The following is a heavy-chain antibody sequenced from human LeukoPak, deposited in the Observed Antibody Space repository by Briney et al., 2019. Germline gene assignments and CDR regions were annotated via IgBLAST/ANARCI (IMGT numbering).Heavy chain of an antibody. V-gene: IGHV4-38-2*02. J-gene: IGHJ4*02. Sequence: PSETLSLTCTVSGYSISSGYYWAWIRQPPGKGLEWIGSIYHSGSTNYNPSLKSRVTISVDTSKNQFSLKLSSVTAADTAVYYCARASGGDGSGSLWGQGTLVTVSS. CDR2: IYHSGST. CDR3: ARASGGDGSGSL. CDR1: GYSISSGYY. D-gene: IGHD3-10*01.